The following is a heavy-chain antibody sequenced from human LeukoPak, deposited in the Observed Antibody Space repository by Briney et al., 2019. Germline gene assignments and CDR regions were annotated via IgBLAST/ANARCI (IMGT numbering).Heavy chain of an antibody. CDR1: GYTFTGYY. V-gene: IGHV1-2*02. CDR2: INPNSGGT. D-gene: IGHD3-22*01. Sequence: ASVRVSCKASGYTFTGYYIHWVRQAPGQGPEWMGWINPNSGGTTYAQNFQGRVTMTRDTSIRAVSMELSSLTSDDTAVYYCAKASDILGSGYYAFEHWGQGTLVTISS. J-gene: IGHJ4*02. CDR3: AKASDILGSGYYAFEH.